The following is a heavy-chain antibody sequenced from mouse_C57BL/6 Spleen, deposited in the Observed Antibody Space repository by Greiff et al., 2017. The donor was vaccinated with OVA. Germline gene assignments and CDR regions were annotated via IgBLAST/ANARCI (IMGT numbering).Heavy chain of an antibody. Sequence: VQLQQSGAELVKPGASVKLSCKASGYTFTSYWMHWVKQRPGQGLEWIGMIHPNSGSTNYNEKFKSKATLTVDKSSSTAYMQLSSLTSEDSAVYYCARSIYDGSSYQYYFDYWGQGTTLTVSS. CDR3: ARSIYDGSSYQYYFDY. V-gene: IGHV1-64*01. J-gene: IGHJ2*01. CDR1: GYTFTSYW. CDR2: IHPNSGST. D-gene: IGHD1-1*01.